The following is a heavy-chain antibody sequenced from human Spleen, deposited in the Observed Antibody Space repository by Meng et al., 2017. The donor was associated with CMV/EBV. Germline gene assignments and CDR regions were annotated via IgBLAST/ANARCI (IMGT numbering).Heavy chain of an antibody. V-gene: IGHV3-48*03. CDR1: GSTFGSYE. D-gene: IGHD5-18*01. Sequence: GGSLRLSCAASGSTFGSYELNWFRQAPGKGLEWVSYISSSGSTIYYADSVKGRFTIFRDNAQNSLYRQMNSLRAESTAVYYCARDGYSYGFLLYCGQGTLVTVSS. CDR2: ISSSGSTI. CDR3: ARDGYSYGFLLY. J-gene: IGHJ4*02.